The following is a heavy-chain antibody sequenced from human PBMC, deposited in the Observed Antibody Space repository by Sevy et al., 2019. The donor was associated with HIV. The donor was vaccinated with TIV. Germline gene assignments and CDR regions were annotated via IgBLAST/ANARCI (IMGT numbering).Heavy chain of an antibody. CDR3: NGGASSGWYEDY. CDR2: IYYSGNS. D-gene: IGHD6-19*01. CDR1: GCSISSSDYY. Sequence: SETLSLTCTVSGCSISSSDYYWGWIRQPPGKGLEWIGIIYYSGNSYYNPSLKSRVTISVDTSKNQFSLNLSSVTAADTAVYYCNGGASSGWYEDYWGQGTLVTVSS. J-gene: IGHJ4*02. V-gene: IGHV4-39*01.